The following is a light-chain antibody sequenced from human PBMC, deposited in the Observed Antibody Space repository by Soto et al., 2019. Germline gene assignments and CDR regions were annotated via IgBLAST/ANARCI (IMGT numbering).Light chain of an antibody. J-gene: IGKJ1*01. CDR1: QSVSSS. Sequence: EVVLTQSPDTLSVSPGERATLSCSASQSVSSSLAWHQQKPGQAPRLLIYGASTRATGVPARFSGSGSGTEFTLTITSLQSEDVAVYYCQHFHNWPPWTFGQGTRVEIK. CDR3: QHFHNWPPWT. V-gene: IGKV3-15*01. CDR2: GAS.